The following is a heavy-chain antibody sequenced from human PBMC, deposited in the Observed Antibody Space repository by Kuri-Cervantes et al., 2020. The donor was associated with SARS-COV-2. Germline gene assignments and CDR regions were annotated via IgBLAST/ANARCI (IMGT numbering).Heavy chain of an antibody. CDR3: ARQGGGGYEGVYYYYGMDV. V-gene: IGHV1-18*01. CDR1: GYTFTSYG. Sequence: ASVKVSCKASGYTFTSYGISWVRQAPGQGLEWMGWISAYNGNTNYAQKLQGRVTMTTDTSTSTAYMDLSSLRSDDTAVYYCARQGGGGYEGVYYYYGMDVWGQGTTVTVSS. D-gene: IGHD5-12*01. J-gene: IGHJ6*02. CDR2: ISAYNGNT.